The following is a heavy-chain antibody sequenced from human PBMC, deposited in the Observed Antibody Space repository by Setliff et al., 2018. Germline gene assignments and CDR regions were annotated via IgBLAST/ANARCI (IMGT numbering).Heavy chain of an antibody. CDR1: GYTFTTYY. Sequence: GASVKVSCKASGYTFTTYYMHWVRQAPGQGLEWMGVINPSDGSTTYAQKFQGRVKMTRDTSTNTVYMQLSSLRSEDTDVYYCARDFRYSRRGNWFDYWGQGTLVTSPQ. CDR3: ARDFRYSRRGNWFDY. D-gene: IGHD6-13*01. V-gene: IGHV1-46*01. J-gene: IGHJ5*01. CDR2: INPSDGST.